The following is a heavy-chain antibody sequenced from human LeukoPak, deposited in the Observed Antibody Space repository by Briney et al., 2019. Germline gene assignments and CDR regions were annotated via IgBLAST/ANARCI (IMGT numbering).Heavy chain of an antibody. V-gene: IGHV3-21*01. CDR2: ISSSSSYI. D-gene: IGHD1-26*01. CDR1: GFTFSSYS. J-gene: IGHJ4*02. Sequence: GGSLRLSCTASGFTFSSYSMNWARQAPGKGLEWVSSISSSSSYIYYADSVKGRFTISRDNAKNSVYLQMNSLRAEDTAVYYCASFPWELRPTWGQGTLVTVSS. CDR3: ASFPWELRPT.